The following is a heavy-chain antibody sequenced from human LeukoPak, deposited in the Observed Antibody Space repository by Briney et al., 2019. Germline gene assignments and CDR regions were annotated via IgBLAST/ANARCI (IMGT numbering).Heavy chain of an antibody. Sequence: GESLKISCQASGYTFTSYWIGWVRQMPGKGLEWMGMIYPGDSDSRYSPSLQGQVTISADKSISTAYLQWTSLKASDTGIYFCARRNTRELDFWGQGTLVTVSS. CDR2: IYPGDSDS. CDR1: GYTFTSYW. V-gene: IGHV5-51*01. D-gene: IGHD1-26*01. CDR3: ARRNTRELDF. J-gene: IGHJ4*02.